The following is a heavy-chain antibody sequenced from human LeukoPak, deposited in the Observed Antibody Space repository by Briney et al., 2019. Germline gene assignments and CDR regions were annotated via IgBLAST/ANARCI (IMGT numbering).Heavy chain of an antibody. V-gene: IGHV4-59*01. CDR2: IYYSGST. D-gene: IGHD5-12*01. CDR1: GGSISSYY. CDR3: ARGQATIDSNWFDP. J-gene: IGHJ5*02. Sequence: PSETLSLTCTVSGGSISSYYWSWIRQPPGKGLEWMGYIYYSGSTNYNPSLKSRVTISVDTSKNQFSLKLSSVTAADTAVYYCARGQATIDSNWFDPWGQGTLVTVSS.